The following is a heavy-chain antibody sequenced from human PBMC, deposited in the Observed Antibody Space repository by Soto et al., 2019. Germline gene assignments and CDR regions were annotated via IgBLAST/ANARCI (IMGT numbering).Heavy chain of an antibody. Sequence: ASVKVSCKASGGTFSSYTISWVRQAPGQGLEWMGWISAYNGNTNYAQKLQGRVTMTTDTSTSTAYMELSSLRSEDTAVYYCAAEYSGYDSLDAFDIWGQGTMVTVSS. CDR1: GGTFSSYT. D-gene: IGHD5-12*01. CDR3: AAEYSGYDSLDAFDI. V-gene: IGHV1-18*01. CDR2: ISAYNGNT. J-gene: IGHJ3*02.